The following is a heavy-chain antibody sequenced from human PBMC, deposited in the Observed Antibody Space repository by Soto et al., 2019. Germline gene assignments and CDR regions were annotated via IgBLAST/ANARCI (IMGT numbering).Heavy chain of an antibody. J-gene: IGHJ5*02. D-gene: IGHD6-13*01. CDR3: ARLKGSTWGWFDP. CDR2: ISVYNDNT. CDR1: GYTFTNYD. V-gene: IGHV1-18*01. Sequence: QVQLVQSVAEVKKPGASVKVSCKASGYTFTNYDINWVRQAPGQGLEWMGWISVYNDNTYYAQKFQGRVTMTTDTSTNTAYMELRSLTFDDTAVYYCARLKGSTWGWFDPWGQGTLVTVSS.